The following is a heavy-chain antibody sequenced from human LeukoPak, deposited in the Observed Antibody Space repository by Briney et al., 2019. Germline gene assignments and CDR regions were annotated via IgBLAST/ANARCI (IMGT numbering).Heavy chain of an antibody. CDR3: ARPRSSIGAFDI. V-gene: IGHV4-39*01. D-gene: IGHD6-6*01. Sequence: SETLSLTCTVSGGSISSSSYYWGWIRQPPGKGLEWIGSIYYSGSTYYNPSLKSRVTISVDTSKNQFSLKLSSVTAADTAVYYCARPRSSIGAFDIWGQGTMVTVSS. CDR2: IYYSGST. CDR1: GGSISSSSYY. J-gene: IGHJ3*02.